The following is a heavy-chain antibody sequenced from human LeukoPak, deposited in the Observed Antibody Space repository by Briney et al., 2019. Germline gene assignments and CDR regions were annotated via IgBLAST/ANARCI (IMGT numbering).Heavy chain of an antibody. J-gene: IGHJ3*02. D-gene: IGHD3-9*01. CDR1: GGSISSSSYY. Sequence: SETLSLTCTVSGGSISSSSYYWSWIRQPPGKGLEWIGYIYYSGSTNYNPSLKSRVTISVDTSKNQFSLKLSSVTAADTAVYYCARSTGYSTDAFDIWGQGTMVTVSS. CDR3: ARSTGYSTDAFDI. CDR2: IYYSGST. V-gene: IGHV4-61*01.